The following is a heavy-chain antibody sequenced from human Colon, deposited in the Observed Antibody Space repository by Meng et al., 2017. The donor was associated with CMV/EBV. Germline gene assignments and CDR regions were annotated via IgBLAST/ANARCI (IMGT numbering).Heavy chain of an antibody. D-gene: IGHD3-3*01. Sequence: GESLKISCVTSGFTFSSYEMNWVRQAPGKGLEWVSYISSGGHTINYADSVKGRFTISRDNAKNSLYLRMNSLRAEDTAVYYCARDPSFITISGDLIYGLDVWGQGTTVTVSS. CDR3: ARDPSFITISGDLIYGLDV. CDR2: ISSGGHTI. V-gene: IGHV3-48*03. CDR1: GFTFSSYE. J-gene: IGHJ6*02.